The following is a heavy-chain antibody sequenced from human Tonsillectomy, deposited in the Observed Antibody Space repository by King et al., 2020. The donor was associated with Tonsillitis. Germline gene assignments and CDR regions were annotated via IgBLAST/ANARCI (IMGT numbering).Heavy chain of an antibody. CDR1: GDSLNTGTYS. CDR2: VHFSGKT. CDR3: AKCHSGGSCYS. D-gene: IGHD2-15*01. V-gene: IGHV4-30-4*07. J-gene: IGHJ4*02. Sequence: VQLQESGPAVVRPSQALSLTCAVSGDSLNTGTYSWTWIRQAPEKGLEWIGYVHFSGKTKYNPSLKSRLTISIDTSRNHFSLNLTSVTAADTAVYYCAKCHSGGSCYSWGRGTLVTVPS.